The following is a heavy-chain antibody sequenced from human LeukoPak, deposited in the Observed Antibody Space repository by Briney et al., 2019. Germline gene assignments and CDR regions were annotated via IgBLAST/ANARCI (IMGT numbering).Heavy chain of an antibody. CDR1: GFTFSNYG. V-gene: IGHV3-33*01. J-gene: IGHJ2*01. CDR3: ARGEVGATTGWYFDL. Sequence: QPGRSLRLSCAASGFTFSNYGMHWVRQAPGKGLEWVAVIWSDESNKYYADSVKGRFTISRDNFKNTLYLHMNRLRAEDTTVYYCARGEVGATTGWYFDLWGRGTLVTVSS. CDR2: IWSDESNK. D-gene: IGHD1-26*01.